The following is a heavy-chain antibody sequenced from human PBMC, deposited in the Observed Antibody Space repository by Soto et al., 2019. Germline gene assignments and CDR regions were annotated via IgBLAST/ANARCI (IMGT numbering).Heavy chain of an antibody. D-gene: IGHD6-13*01. J-gene: IGHJ5*02. V-gene: IGHV5-51*01. CDR3: AREEVAAAGHRWFDP. Sequence: PGESLKISFTGSGYIFTSYWIGWVRQMAGKGLEWMEIIYPGDSDTRYSPSFQGQVTISADKSISTAYLQWSSLKASDTAMYYRAREEVAAAGHRWFDPWGQGTLVTVSS. CDR1: GYIFTSYW. CDR2: IYPGDSDT.